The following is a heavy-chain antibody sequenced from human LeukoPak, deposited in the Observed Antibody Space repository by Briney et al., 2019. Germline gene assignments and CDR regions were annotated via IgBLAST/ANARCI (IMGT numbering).Heavy chain of an antibody. CDR1: GGSISSGGYY. Sequence: SETLSLTCTVSGGSISSGGYYWSWIRQLPGKGLEWIGYIYYSGTTSYNPSLKSRLTISLDPSENQFSLKLSSVTAADTAAYYCARGSTGDKSNNWGQGTLVTVSP. J-gene: IGHJ4*02. CDR3: ARGSTGDKSNN. CDR2: IYYSGTT. D-gene: IGHD7-27*01. V-gene: IGHV4-31*03.